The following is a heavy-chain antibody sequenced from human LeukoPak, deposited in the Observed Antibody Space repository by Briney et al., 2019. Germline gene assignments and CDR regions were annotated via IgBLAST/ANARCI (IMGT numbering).Heavy chain of an antibody. CDR1: GGSISFYY. D-gene: IGHD3-3*01. CDR2: VYSTGST. CDR3: AMYYDFFDP. J-gene: IGHJ5*02. V-gene: IGHV4-4*07. Sequence: SETLSLTCTVSGGSISFYYWSWIRQPAGKGLEWIGRVYSTGSTDYNPSLKSRVTMSVDSSNIHFSLKLSSVTAADTAVYYCAMYYDFFDPWGQGTLVTVSS.